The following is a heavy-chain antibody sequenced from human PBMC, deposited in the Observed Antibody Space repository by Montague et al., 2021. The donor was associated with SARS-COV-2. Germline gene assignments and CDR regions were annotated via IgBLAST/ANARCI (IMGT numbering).Heavy chain of an antibody. J-gene: IGHJ4*02. CDR2: IYYSGST. CDR1: GGSMRDYY. V-gene: IGHV4-59*01. D-gene: IGHD3-22*01. Sequence: SETRSLTCTVSGGSMRDYYWSWIRQPPGEGLEWIGYIYYSGSTDHNPSLNSRVTLSLDTSKNQFSLNLRSVTAADTAFYYCARVHYYTGYVDSWGQGTLVSVSS. CDR3: ARVHYYTGYVDS.